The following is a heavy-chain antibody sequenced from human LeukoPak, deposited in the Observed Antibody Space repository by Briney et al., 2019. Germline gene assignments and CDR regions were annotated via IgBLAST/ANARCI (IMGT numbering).Heavy chain of an antibody. CDR1: GFTFTNAW. CDR2: ISGSGGDT. CDR3: VKDSVVVAGLVNYFDY. V-gene: IGHV3-23*01. Sequence: GGSLRLSCAISGFTFTNAWVNWVRQAPGKGLEWVSAISGSGGDTFYTDSVKGRFTISRDNSKNTLYLQMKGLRAEDTAVYYCVKDSVVVAGLVNYFDYWGQGTLVTVSS. J-gene: IGHJ4*02. D-gene: IGHD6-19*01.